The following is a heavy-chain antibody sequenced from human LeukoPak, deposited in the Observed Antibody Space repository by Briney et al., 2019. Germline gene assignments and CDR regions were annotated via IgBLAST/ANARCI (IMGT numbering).Heavy chain of an antibody. CDR1: GYTFTNYG. CDR3: AREPPGGGAFDI. Sequence: ASVKVSCKASGYTFTNYGISWVRQAPGQGLEWMGGISAYNGNTNYAQTLQGRVTMTTDTSTSAAYMELRSLRSDDTAVYYCAREPPGGGAFDIWGQGTMVTVSS. CDR2: ISAYNGNT. V-gene: IGHV1-18*01. J-gene: IGHJ3*02. D-gene: IGHD3-16*01.